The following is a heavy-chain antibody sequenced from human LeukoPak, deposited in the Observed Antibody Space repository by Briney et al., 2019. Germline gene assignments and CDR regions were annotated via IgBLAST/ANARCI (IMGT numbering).Heavy chain of an antibody. Sequence: ASVKVSCKASGYTFTGYYMHWVRQAPGQGLEWMGWINPNSGGTNYAQKFQGRVTMTRDTSISTAYMELSSLRSEDMAVYYCARGSTVVTYYNAFDIWGQGTMVTVSS. D-gene: IGHD4-23*01. CDR1: GYTFTGYY. CDR2: INPNSGGT. J-gene: IGHJ3*02. V-gene: IGHV1-2*02. CDR3: ARGSTVVTYYNAFDI.